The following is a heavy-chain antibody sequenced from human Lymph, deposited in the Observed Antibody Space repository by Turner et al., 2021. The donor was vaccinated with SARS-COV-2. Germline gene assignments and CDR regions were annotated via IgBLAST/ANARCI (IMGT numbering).Heavy chain of an antibody. D-gene: IGHD2-21*02. V-gene: IGHV4-59*01. CDR1: GRSMNNNY. Sequence: QVQLQESGPRLVKPLETLSLTCTVPGRSMNNNYWSWIRQPPGKRLEWIGFIFYRGSTNYNPSLKSRVTISVDTSENQFSLKLTSVTAADTAIYDCARQTVNNWVDPWGQGTLVTVSS. CDR2: IFYRGST. CDR3: ARQTVNNWVDP. J-gene: IGHJ5*02.